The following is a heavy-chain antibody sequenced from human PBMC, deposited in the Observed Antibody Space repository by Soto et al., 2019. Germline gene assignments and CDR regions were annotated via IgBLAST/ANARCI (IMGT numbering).Heavy chain of an antibody. Sequence: QVQLQESGPGLVKPSQTLSLTCTVSGGSISSGDYYWSWIRQPPGKGLEWIGYICYSGSTYYNPSLKSRVTIAVDPSKHRFSLQLSSVTAAGTAVYYCASASDWQTWFDPWGQGTLVTVSS. CDR2: ICYSGST. CDR1: GGSISSGDYY. V-gene: IGHV4-30-4*01. D-gene: IGHD3-9*01. CDR3: ASASDWQTWFDP. J-gene: IGHJ5*02.